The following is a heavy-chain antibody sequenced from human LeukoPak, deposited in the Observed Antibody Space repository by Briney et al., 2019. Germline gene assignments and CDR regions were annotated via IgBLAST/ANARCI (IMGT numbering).Heavy chain of an antibody. CDR1: GFTFSSYS. D-gene: IGHD3-3*01. J-gene: IGHJ4*02. Sequence: GGSLRLSCAASGFTFSSYSMSWARQAPGKGLEWVSVISSSGGATYYADSVKGRFTISRDNSKNTLYLQMNSLRAEDTAIYFCAEARGMWNGYFGFDYWGQGTLVTVSS. CDR3: AEARGMWNGYFGFDY. V-gene: IGHV3-23*01. CDR2: ISSSGGAT.